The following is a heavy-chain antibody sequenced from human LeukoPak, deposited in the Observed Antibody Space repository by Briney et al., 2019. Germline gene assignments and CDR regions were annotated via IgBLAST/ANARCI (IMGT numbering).Heavy chain of an antibody. V-gene: IGHV3-7*01. CDR1: GFTFSSYW. CDR3: ARHLSGITGYTYGRGIDY. Sequence: GGSLRLSCAASGFTFSSYWMSWVRQAPGKGLEWVANIKKDGSEKYYVDAVKGRFTISRDNAKKSVYLKMNRLRAEDTAVYYCARHLSGITGYTYGRGIDYWGQGTLVTVSS. J-gene: IGHJ4*02. CDR2: IKKDGSEK. D-gene: IGHD5-18*01.